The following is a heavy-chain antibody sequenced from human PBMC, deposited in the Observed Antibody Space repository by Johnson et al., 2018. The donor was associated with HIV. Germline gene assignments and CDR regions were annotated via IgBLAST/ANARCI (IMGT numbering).Heavy chain of an antibody. V-gene: IGHV3-30*03. Sequence: VESGGGVVQPGRSLRLSCAASGFTFSSYGMHWVRQAPGKGLEWVAVISYDGSNKYYADSVKGRFTISRDNSKNTLYLQMNSLRAEDTAVYYCAREGTLGAFDIWGQGTMVTVSS. D-gene: IGHD1-1*01. CDR1: GFTFSSYG. CDR3: AREGTLGAFDI. CDR2: ISYDGSNK. J-gene: IGHJ3*02.